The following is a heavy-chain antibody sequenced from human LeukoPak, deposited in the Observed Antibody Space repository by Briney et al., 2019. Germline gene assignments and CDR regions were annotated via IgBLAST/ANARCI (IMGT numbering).Heavy chain of an antibody. D-gene: IGHD6-19*01. V-gene: IGHV3-64*01. J-gene: IGHJ4*02. Sequence: GGSLRLSCAASGFTFSSYVMHWVRQAPGKGLEYVSAISSNGDSTYYANSVKGRFTISRDNSKNTLYLQMGSLRAEDMAMYYCARGHHSSGWYANDYWGQGTLVTVSS. CDR1: GFTFSSYV. CDR3: ARGHHSSGWYANDY. CDR2: ISSNGDST.